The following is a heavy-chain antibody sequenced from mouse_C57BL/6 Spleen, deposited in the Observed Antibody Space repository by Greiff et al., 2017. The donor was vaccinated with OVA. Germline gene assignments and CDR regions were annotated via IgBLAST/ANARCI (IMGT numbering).Heavy chain of an antibody. CDR2: ISRGSSTI. CDR3: ARPGYQGMDY. J-gene: IGHJ4*01. Sequence: EVKVVESGGGLVKPGGSLKLSCAASGFTFSDYGMHWVRPAPEKGLEWVAYISRGSSTIYYADTVKGRFTISRDNAKNTLFLQMTSLRSEDTAMYYCARPGYQGMDYWGQGTSVTVSS. CDR1: GFTFSDYG. V-gene: IGHV5-17*01. D-gene: IGHD3-1*01.